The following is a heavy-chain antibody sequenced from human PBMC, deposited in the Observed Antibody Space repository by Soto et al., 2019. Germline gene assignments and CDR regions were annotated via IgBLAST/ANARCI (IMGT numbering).Heavy chain of an antibody. V-gene: IGHV3-30*18. CDR1: GFTFSSYG. J-gene: IGHJ6*02. Sequence: QVQLVESGGGVVQPGSSLRLSCAASGFTFSSYGMHWVRQAPGKGLEWVTIISYDGSDKYYADSVRGRFTISRDNSKNTLYLQVSSLRAEDTAVYYCAKDYSSTYYGMDVWGQGTTVTVSS. D-gene: IGHD6-13*01. CDR2: ISYDGSDK. CDR3: AKDYSSTYYGMDV.